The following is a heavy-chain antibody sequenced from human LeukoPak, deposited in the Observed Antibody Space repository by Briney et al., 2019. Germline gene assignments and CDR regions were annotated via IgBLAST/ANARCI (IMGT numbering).Heavy chain of an antibody. CDR2: IHSTGTT. Sequence: PSETLSLTCTVSGDSIRNYYCSWIRQPAGQGLDWIGRIHSTGTTNYNPSLKSRVTMSVDTSTKQFSLRLSSVTAAATAVYYCVRDVGGSGWFDSWGQGTLVTVSS. J-gene: IGHJ5*01. D-gene: IGHD1-26*01. CDR1: GDSIRNYY. CDR3: VRDVGGSGWFDS. V-gene: IGHV4-4*07.